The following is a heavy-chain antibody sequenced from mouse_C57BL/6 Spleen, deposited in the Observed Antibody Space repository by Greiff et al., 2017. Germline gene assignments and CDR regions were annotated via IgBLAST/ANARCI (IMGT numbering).Heavy chain of an antibody. CDR3: ARSGGWVRGEY. D-gene: IGHD2-1*01. J-gene: IGHJ4*01. CDR2: IYPVDGDT. Sequence: VQLVESGAELVKPGASVKLSCTASGYAFSGYWMNWVKQRPGQGLEWIGQIYPVDGDTKYTGKFQGTATLTTDKSSSPAYMQRSSLTSEDAAVYFCARSGGWVRGEYWGQGTSVTVS. CDR1: GYAFSGYW. V-gene: IGHV1-80*01.